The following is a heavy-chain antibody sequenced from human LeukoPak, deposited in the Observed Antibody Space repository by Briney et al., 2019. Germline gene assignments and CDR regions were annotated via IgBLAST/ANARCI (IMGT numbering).Heavy chain of an antibody. J-gene: IGHJ4*02. CDR1: GFTFSNYG. CDR3: ARERKSSTSMDY. V-gene: IGHV3-30*02. CDR2: IRYDGSNE. Sequence: GGSLRLSCAASGFTFSNYGMHWVRQAPGKGLEWVAFIRYDGSNEYYADSVKGRFTISRDNSKSTLYLQMNSLRGEDTAVYFCARERKSSTSMDYWGQGTLVTVSS. D-gene: IGHD2-2*01.